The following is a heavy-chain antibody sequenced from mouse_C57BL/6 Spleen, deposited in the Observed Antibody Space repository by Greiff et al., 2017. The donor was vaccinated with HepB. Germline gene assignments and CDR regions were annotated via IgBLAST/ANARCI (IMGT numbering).Heavy chain of an antibody. CDR2: IRLKSDNYAT. CDR3: IYGSSYPGFDY. Sequence: EVKLMESGGGLVQPGGSMKLSCVASGFTFSNYWMNWVRQSPEKGLEWVAQIRLKSDNYATHYAESVKGRFTISRDDSKSSVYLQMNNLGAEDTGIYYCIYGSSYPGFDYWGQGTTLTVSS. J-gene: IGHJ2*01. CDR1: GFTFSNYW. D-gene: IGHD1-1*01. V-gene: IGHV6-3*01.